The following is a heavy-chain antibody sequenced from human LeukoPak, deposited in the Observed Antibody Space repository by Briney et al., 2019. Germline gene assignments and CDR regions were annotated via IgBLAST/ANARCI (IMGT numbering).Heavy chain of an antibody. Sequence: ASVKVSCKASGYTFTSYGISWVRQAPGQGLEWMGWISAYNGNTNYAQKLQGRVTMTTDTSTSTAYMELRSLRSDDTAVYYCARDYDFWRGYPTGDWFDPWGQGTLVTVSS. J-gene: IGHJ5*02. CDR1: GYTFTSYG. CDR3: ARDYDFWRGYPTGDWFDP. V-gene: IGHV1-18*01. D-gene: IGHD3-3*01. CDR2: ISAYNGNT.